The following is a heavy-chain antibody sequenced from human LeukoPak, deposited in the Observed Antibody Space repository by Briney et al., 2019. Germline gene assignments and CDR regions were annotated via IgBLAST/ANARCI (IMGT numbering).Heavy chain of an antibody. J-gene: IGHJ3*02. D-gene: IGHD2-2*01. CDR1: GCTFTSYG. CDR3: ARDPHNIVVVPAAIPDAFDI. V-gene: IGHV1-18*01. Sequence: ASVKVSCKASGCTFTSYGISWVRQAPGQGVEWMGWISAYNGNTNYAQKLQGRVTMTTDTSTSTAYMELRSLRSDDTAVYYCARDPHNIVVVPAAIPDAFDIWGQGTMVTVSS. CDR2: ISAYNGNT.